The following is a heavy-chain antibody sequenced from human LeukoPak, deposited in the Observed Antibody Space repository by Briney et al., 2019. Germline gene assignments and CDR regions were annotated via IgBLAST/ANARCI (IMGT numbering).Heavy chain of an antibody. CDR2: IYYSGST. CDR1: GGSISSGGYY. J-gene: IGHJ4*02. Sequence: SETLSDTCTVSGGSISSGGYYWSWIRQHPGKGLEWIGYIYYSGSTYYNPSLKSRVTISVDTSKNQFSLKLSSVTAADTAVYYCARATYYKFTYYFDYWGQGTLVTVSS. D-gene: IGHD1-26*01. CDR3: ARATYYKFTYYFDY. V-gene: IGHV4-31*03.